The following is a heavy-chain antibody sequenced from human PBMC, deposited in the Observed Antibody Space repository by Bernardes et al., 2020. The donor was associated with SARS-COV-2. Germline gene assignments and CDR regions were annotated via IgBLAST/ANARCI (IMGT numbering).Heavy chain of an antibody. V-gene: IGHV3-74*01. CDR3: ATGGFGGSAPGMDA. J-gene: IGHJ6*02. CDR2: ITPDGSNT. CDR1: GFTFSSYW. Sequence: GSLSLSCTASGFTFSSYWMHWGRQVPGKGLVWVSRITPDGSNTDYADSVKGRFTISRDNAKNTVYLQMNSLRAEDTAVYYCATGGFGGSAPGMDAWGQGTTVTVSS. D-gene: IGHD5-12*01.